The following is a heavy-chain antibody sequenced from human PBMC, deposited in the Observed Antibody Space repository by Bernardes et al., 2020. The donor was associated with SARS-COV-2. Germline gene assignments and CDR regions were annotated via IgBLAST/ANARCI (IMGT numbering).Heavy chain of an antibody. D-gene: IGHD6-19*01. CDR3: ARGPIGVAGTRVFDWFDP. V-gene: IGHV1-8*01. Sequence: ASVKVSCKASGYTFTNYDINWVRQAAGQGLEWMGWMNPDSANTGYAQKLQGRITMTRNTSISTAYMELSSLRSEDTAVYYCARGPIGVAGTRVFDWFDPWGQGTLVTVSS. CDR2: MNPDSANT. CDR1: GYTFTNYD. J-gene: IGHJ5*02.